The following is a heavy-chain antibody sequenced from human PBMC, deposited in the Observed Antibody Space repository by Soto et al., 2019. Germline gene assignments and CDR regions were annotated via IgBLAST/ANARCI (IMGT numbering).Heavy chain of an antibody. D-gene: IGHD2-15*01. Sequence: SVPTLVNPTQTLTLTCTFSGFSLSTSGVGVGWIRQPPGKALEWLALIYWNDDKRYSPSLKSMLTITKDTSKNQVVLTMTNMETVDKATYYCANRPRYCRGGSCYYYYGMDVWGQGTTVTLSS. CDR3: ANRPRYCRGGSCYYYYGMDV. J-gene: IGHJ6*02. CDR1: GFSLSTSGVG. CDR2: IYWNDDK. V-gene: IGHV2-5*01.